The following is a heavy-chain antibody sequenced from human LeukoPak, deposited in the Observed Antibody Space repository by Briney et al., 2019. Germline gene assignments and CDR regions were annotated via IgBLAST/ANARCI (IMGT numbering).Heavy chain of an antibody. CDR2: IHNSGRT. J-gene: IGHJ4*02. D-gene: IGHD3-16*01. V-gene: IGHV4-59*01. CDR3: ARVSRWSDWAFEG. Sequence: SETLSLTCTVSGGSISSYYWGWIRQPPAKVLEWIGYIHNSGRTDYNPSLKSRVTISVDTSKNQFSLNLISVTAGDTAVYYCARVSRWSDWAFEGWGQGTLVTVSS. CDR1: GGSISSYY.